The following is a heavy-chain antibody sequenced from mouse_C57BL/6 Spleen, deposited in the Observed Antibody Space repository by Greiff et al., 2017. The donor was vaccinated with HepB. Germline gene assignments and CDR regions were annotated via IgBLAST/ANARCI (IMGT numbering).Heavy chain of an antibody. CDR3: ARWDYGNYFDY. D-gene: IGHD2-1*01. CDR1: GYTFTSYW. CDR2: IDPSDSET. Sequence: QVQLQQSGAELVRPGSSVKLSCKASGYTFTSYWMHWVKQRPIQGLEWIGNIDPSDSETHYNQKFKDKATLTVDKSSSTAYMQLSSLTSEDSAVYYCARWDYGNYFDYWGQGTTLTVSS. V-gene: IGHV1-52*01. J-gene: IGHJ2*01.